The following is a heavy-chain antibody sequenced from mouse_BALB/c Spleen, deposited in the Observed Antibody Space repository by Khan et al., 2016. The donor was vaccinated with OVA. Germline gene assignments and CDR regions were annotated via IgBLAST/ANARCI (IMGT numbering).Heavy chain of an antibody. CDR2: IWSGGSK. Sequence: VQLQESGPGLVQPSQSLSITCTVSGFSLTSYGVHWVRQSPGKGLEWLGVIWSGGSKDYNAAFISRLNISTDNSTSQAFFKMNSLQTNDTAIYYVARNNDYDEGLAYWGQGTLVTVSA. CDR3: ARNNDYDEGLAY. J-gene: IGHJ3*01. V-gene: IGHV2-2*02. D-gene: IGHD2-4*01. CDR1: GFSLTSYG.